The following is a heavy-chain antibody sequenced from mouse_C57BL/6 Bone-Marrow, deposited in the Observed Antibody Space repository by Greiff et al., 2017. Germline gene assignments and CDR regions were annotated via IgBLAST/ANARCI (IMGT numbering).Heavy chain of an antibody. CDR3: ASDGYYGFAY. V-gene: IGHV1-61*01. Sequence: VQLQQPGAELVRPGSSVKLSCKASGYTFTSYWMDWVKQRPGQGLEWIGNIYPSDSETHYNQKFKDKATLTVDKSSSTAYMQLSSLTSEDSAVYYCASDGYYGFAYWGQGTLVTVSA. D-gene: IGHD2-3*01. CDR1: GYTFTSYW. CDR2: IYPSDSET. J-gene: IGHJ3*01.